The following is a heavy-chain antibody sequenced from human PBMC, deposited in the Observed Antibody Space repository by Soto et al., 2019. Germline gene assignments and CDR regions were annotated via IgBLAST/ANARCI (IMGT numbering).Heavy chain of an antibody. CDR3: AFGSDILTCYSKAVDD. J-gene: IGHJ4*02. CDR1: GFTLSDYY. V-gene: IGHV3-11*01. CDR2: MSSSGVTK. D-gene: IGHD3-9*01. Sequence: QVQLVESGGGLVKPGGSLRLSCAASGFTLSDYYMSWIRQAPGKGLEWVSYMSSSGVTKYYADFVKGRFTISRDNAKNSLYLQMNSLRAEDAAVYYCAFGSDILTCYSKAVDDWGQGTLVTVSS.